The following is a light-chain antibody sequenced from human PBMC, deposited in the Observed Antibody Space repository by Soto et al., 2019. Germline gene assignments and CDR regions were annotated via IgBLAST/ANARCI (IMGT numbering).Light chain of an antibody. J-gene: IGKJ2*01. CDR1: QRVSSY. CDR3: REGYT. Sequence: PGDRATLSCRASQRVSSYLAWYQQKPGQAPRLLIYDASNRATGIPARFSGSGSGTDFTLTISSLEPEDFAVYFCREGYTFGQGTKLEIK. CDR2: DAS. V-gene: IGKV3-11*01.